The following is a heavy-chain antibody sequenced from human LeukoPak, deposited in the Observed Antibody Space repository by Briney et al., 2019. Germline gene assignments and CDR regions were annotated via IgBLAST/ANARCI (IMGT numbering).Heavy chain of an antibody. Sequence: GGSLRPSCAASGFTFSNAWMSWVRQAPGKGLEWVGRIKSETDGGTTDYAAPVKGRFTISRDDSKNTLFLQMNSLKTEDTAIFYCTTDYPVGYWGQGTQVTVSS. CDR2: IKSETDGGTT. CDR3: TTDYPVGY. V-gene: IGHV3-15*01. J-gene: IGHJ4*02. CDR1: GFTFSNAW.